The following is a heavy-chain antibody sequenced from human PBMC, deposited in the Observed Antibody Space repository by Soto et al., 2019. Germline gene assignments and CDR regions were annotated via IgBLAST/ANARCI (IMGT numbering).Heavy chain of an antibody. J-gene: IGHJ4*02. D-gene: IGHD6-19*01. Sequence: EMQLLESGGGLVQHGGSLRLSCAASGFTFSSYAMSWVRQAPGKGLEWVSAISGSGGSTYYADSVKGRFTISRDNSKNTLYLQMNSLRAEDTAVYYCAKGSSGWYERFDYWGQGTLVTVSS. CDR2: ISGSGGST. CDR3: AKGSSGWYERFDY. V-gene: IGHV3-23*01. CDR1: GFTFSSYA.